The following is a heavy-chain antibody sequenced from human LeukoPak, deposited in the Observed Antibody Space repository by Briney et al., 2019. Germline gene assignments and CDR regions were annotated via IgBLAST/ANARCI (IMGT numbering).Heavy chain of an antibody. V-gene: IGHV4-34*01. CDR2: MNHSGST. J-gene: IGHJ4*02. CDR3: ARGGLYGSGSYYPSRY. Sequence: SETLSLTCAVYGGSFSGYYWSWIRQPPGKGLEWIREMNHSGSTNYNPSLKSRVTISVDTSKNQFSLKLSSVTAADTAVYYCARGGLYGSGSYYPSRYWGQGTLVTVSS. CDR1: GGSFSGYY. D-gene: IGHD3-10*01.